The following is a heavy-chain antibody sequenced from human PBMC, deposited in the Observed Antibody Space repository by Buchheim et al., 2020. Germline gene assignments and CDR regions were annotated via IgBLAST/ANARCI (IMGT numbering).Heavy chain of an antibody. CDR3: AREGGAPNRIFGVVIASSGMDV. CDR2: INPNSGGT. Sequence: QVQLVQSGAEVKRPGASVKVSCKASGYTFTGYYMHWVRQAPGQGLEWMGWINPNSGGTNYAQTFQGSVTMTRDTSISTAYMELSRLRSDDTAVYYCAREGGAPNRIFGVVIASSGMDVWGQGTT. CDR1: GYTFTGYY. J-gene: IGHJ6*02. D-gene: IGHD3-3*02. V-gene: IGHV1-2*02.